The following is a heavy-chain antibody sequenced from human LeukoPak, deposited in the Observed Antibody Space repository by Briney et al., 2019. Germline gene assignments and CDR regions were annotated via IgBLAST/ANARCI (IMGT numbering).Heavy chain of an antibody. D-gene: IGHD6-13*01. V-gene: IGHV2-5*02. CDR2: IYWDDDK. Sequence: SGPTLVNPTQTLTLTCTFSGFSLSTNGVGVGWIRQPPGKALEWLALIYWDDDKRYSPSLKSRLTITNDTSKNQVVLTMANMDPVDTATYYCAHRKPAAALIDYGGQGTLVTVSS. CDR1: GFSLSTNGVG. J-gene: IGHJ4*02. CDR3: AHRKPAAALIDY.